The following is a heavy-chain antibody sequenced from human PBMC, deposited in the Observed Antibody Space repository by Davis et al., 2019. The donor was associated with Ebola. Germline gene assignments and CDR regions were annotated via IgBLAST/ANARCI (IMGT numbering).Heavy chain of an antibody. V-gene: IGHV3-9*01. CDR1: GFIVDDYG. CDR3: AKDFVRRIQPPTVTTAFDI. J-gene: IGHJ3*02. CDR2: MSWNSGAI. Sequence: SLKISCAVSGFIVDDYGMHWVRQVPGQGLEWVSGMSWNSGAIYADSVKGRFTISRDNAGNSVYLQMNSLRAEDTALYFCAKDFVRRIQPPTVTTAFDIWGQGTMVTVSS. D-gene: IGHD4-17*01.